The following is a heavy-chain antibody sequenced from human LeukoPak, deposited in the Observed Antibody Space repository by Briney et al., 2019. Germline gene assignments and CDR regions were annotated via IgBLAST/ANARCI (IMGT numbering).Heavy chain of an antibody. Sequence: GGSLRLSCAASGFTFSSYAMSWVRQAPGKGLEWVSAISGRGGSTYYADSVKGRFTISRDNSKNTLYLQMNSLRAEDTAVYYCAKDRDSSGYYYNPHAFDIWGQGTMVTVSS. CDR2: ISGRGGST. CDR1: GFTFSSYA. V-gene: IGHV3-23*01. J-gene: IGHJ3*02. D-gene: IGHD3-22*01. CDR3: AKDRDSSGYYYNPHAFDI.